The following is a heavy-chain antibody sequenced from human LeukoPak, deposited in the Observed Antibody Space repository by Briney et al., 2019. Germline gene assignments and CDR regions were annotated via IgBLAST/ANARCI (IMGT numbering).Heavy chain of an antibody. CDR1: GYTCTSYY. J-gene: IGHJ4*02. D-gene: IGHD3-10*01. Sequence: ASVKVSCKASGYTCTSYYMHWVRQAPGQGLEWMGIINPSGGSTSYAQKFQGRVTMTRDTSTSTVYMELSSLRSEDTAVYYCARDRDDRYYYGAGRLFDYWGQGTLVTVSS. V-gene: IGHV1-46*01. CDR2: INPSGGST. CDR3: ARDRDDRYYYGAGRLFDY.